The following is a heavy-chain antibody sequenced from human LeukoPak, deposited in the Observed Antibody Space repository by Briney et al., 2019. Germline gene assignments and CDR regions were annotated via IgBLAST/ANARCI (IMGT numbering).Heavy chain of an antibody. D-gene: IGHD2-8*01. CDR3: ARDVSHGLDI. CDR2: ISTYKGNT. Sequence: GASVKVSCRASGYTFTKNGISWVRQAPGQGLEWMGWISTYKGNTNYAQKLQGRVTLTTDTSTSTAYMELGSLRSDDTAVYHCARDVSHGLDIWGQGTVVTVSS. J-gene: IGHJ3*02. V-gene: IGHV1-18*01. CDR1: GYTFTKNG.